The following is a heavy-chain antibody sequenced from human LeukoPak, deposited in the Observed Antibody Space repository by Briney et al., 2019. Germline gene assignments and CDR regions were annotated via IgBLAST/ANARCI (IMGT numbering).Heavy chain of an antibody. J-gene: IGHJ5*02. Sequence: ASVKVSCKASGYTFTSYYMHWVRQAPGQGLEWMGIINPSGGSTSYAQKFQGRVTMTRDTSTSTVYMELSSLRSGDTAVYYCARAREDSSGYRNWFDPWGQGTLVTVSS. CDR3: ARAREDSSGYRNWFDP. CDR1: GYTFTSYY. CDR2: INPSGGST. D-gene: IGHD3-22*01. V-gene: IGHV1-46*01.